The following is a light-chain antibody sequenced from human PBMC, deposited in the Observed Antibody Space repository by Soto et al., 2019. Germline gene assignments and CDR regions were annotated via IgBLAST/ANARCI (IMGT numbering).Light chain of an antibody. CDR1: SSDVGDYNF. CDR3: SSYTSSGTLVL. J-gene: IGLJ2*01. Sequence: QSALTQPASVSGSPGQSITISCTGTSSDVGDYNFVSWYQQHPGKAPKLMFYDVSNRTSGVSDRFSGSKSGNTASLAISGLQAEDEGDYYCSSYTSSGTLVLFGGGTKVTVL. CDR2: DVS. V-gene: IGLV2-14*01.